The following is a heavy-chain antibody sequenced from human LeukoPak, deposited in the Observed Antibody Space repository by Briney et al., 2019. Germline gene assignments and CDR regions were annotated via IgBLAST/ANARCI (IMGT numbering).Heavy chain of an antibody. V-gene: IGHV4-4*07. D-gene: IGHD3-10*01. Sequence: SETPSLTCTVSGGSISNYYWSWIRQPPGKGLEWIGRIYSSGSTNYNPSLKSRVTMSVDTSKNQFSLNLSSVTAADTAASFCARQGSGRSFDYWGQGTLVTVSS. CDR3: ARQGSGRSFDY. J-gene: IGHJ4*02. CDR2: IYSSGST. CDR1: GGSISNYY.